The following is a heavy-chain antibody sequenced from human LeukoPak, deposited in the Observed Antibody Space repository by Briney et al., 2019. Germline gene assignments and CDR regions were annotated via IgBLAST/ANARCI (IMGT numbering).Heavy chain of an antibody. D-gene: IGHD3-3*01. J-gene: IGHJ4*02. CDR1: GFTFSSYA. CDR2: ISGSGVST. Sequence: GSLRLSCAASGFTFSSYAMSWVRQAPGKGLEWVSAISGSGVSTYYADSVKGRFTISRDNSKNTLYLQMNSLRAEDTAVYYCAKRHYDFWSGYQNQMYYFDYWGQGTLVTVSS. CDR3: AKRHYDFWSGYQNQMYYFDY. V-gene: IGHV3-23*01.